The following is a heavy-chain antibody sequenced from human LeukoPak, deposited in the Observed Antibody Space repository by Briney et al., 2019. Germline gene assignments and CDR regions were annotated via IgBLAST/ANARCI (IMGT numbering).Heavy chain of an antibody. V-gene: IGHV4-31*03. Sequence: SETLSLTCTVSGGSVSSGGYYWSWIRQHPGKGLEWIGYIYYSGSTYYNPSLKSRVTISVDTSKNQFSLKLSSVTAADTAVYYCARGIGGNWFDPWGQGTLVTVSS. CDR1: GGSVSSGGYY. J-gene: IGHJ5*02. CDR2: IYYSGST. D-gene: IGHD4-23*01. CDR3: ARGIGGNWFDP.